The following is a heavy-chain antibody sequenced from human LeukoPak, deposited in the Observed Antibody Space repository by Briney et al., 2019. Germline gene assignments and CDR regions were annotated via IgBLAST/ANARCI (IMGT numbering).Heavy chain of an antibody. CDR2: ISGSGGST. J-gene: IGHJ4*02. CDR3: AKDSFGVVTLPFDC. D-gene: IGHD3-3*01. V-gene: IGHV3-23*01. CDR1: GFTFSSYA. Sequence: PGGSLRLSCAASGFTFSSYAMSWVRQAPGKGLEWVSAISGSGGSTYYADSVKGRFTISRDNSKNTLYLQTNSLRAEDTAVYYCAKDSFGVVTLPFDCWGQGTLVTVSS.